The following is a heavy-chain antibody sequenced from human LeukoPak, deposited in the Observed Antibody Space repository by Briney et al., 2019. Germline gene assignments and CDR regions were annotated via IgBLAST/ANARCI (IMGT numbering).Heavy chain of an antibody. CDR3: ARENFADLFDF. D-gene: IGHD1-7*01. CDR2: ISSSSSTI. J-gene: IGHJ4*02. Sequence: GGSLRLSCAASGFTFSNYNMNWVRQAPGKELECIAYISSSSSTIYYADSVKGRFTISRDNAKNSLFLHMNSLRAEDTALYYCARENFADLFDFWGQGALVTVSS. V-gene: IGHV3-48*01. CDR1: GFTFSNYN.